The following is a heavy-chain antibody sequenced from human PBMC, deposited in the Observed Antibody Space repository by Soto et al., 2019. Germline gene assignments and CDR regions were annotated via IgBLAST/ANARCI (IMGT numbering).Heavy chain of an antibody. Sequence: QVQLQESGPGLVKPSQTLSLTCTVSGGSISSGSYDWSWIRQHPGKGLEWIGYIYYSGRTVCNPSLKSRLSISVDTSKTQFSLKLNSMTAADTAVYYCARGWVAQTFDIWGQGTMVTVSS. J-gene: IGHJ3*02. CDR1: GGSISSGSYD. V-gene: IGHV4-31*03. D-gene: IGHD2-15*01. CDR3: ARGWVAQTFDI. CDR2: IYYSGRT.